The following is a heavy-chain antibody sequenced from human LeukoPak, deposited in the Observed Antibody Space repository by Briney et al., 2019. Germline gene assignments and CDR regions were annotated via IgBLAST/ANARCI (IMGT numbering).Heavy chain of an antibody. CDR1: GFTFSTYE. CDR2: ISPSSSTI. CDR3: AREGTDGGGYNFDF. V-gene: IGHV3-48*03. D-gene: IGHD2-15*01. Sequence: GGSLRLSCAASGFTFSTYEIHWFRQAPGKGLEWVSYISPSSSTIYYADSVKGRFTISRDDAKNSLCLQMNSLRAEDTATYYCAREGTDGGGYNFDFWGQGTLVTVSS. J-gene: IGHJ4*02.